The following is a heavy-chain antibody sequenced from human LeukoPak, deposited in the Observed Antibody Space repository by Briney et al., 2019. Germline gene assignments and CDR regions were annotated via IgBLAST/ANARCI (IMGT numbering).Heavy chain of an antibody. CDR2: IYYKGNA. J-gene: IGHJ6*02. D-gene: IGHD3-16*01. CDR3: AKFGVDYDMIV. V-gene: IGHV4-59*01. Sequence: QPPGKGLEWIGQIYYKGNADYNPSLKSRVTLSVDTSKNQFSLKLTAMTAADTAVYYCAKFGVDYDMIVWGQGTXV.